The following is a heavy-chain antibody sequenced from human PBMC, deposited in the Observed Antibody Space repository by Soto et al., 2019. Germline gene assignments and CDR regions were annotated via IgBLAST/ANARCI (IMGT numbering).Heavy chain of an antibody. Sequence: PGGSLRLSCAASGFTFSDYYMNWIRQAPGKGLEWVSYISSSGTGIYYADSVKGRFTISRDNAKNSLYLQMNSLRAEDTAVYYCARDPEWLLHRDIDFWGQGTLVTVSS. D-gene: IGHD3-3*01. V-gene: IGHV3-11*01. J-gene: IGHJ4*02. CDR3: ARDPEWLLHRDIDF. CDR2: ISSSGTGI. CDR1: GFTFSDYY.